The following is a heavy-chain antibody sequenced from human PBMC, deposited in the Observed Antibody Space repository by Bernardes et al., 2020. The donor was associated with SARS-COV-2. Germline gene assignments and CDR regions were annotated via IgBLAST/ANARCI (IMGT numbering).Heavy chain of an antibody. Sequence: GGSLRLSCAASGITVSYYAMSWVRQAPGKGLEWVSAISGSGDTTYYADSVKGHFTISRDNSKNTLYLQMNSLRADDTAVYYCAKGGSYSPSHDYGDYLYYFDYWGQGTLVTVSS. V-gene: IGHV3-23*01. CDR2: ISGSGDTT. J-gene: IGHJ4*02. CDR1: GITVSYYA. CDR3: AKGGSYSPSHDYGDYLYYFDY. D-gene: IGHD4-17*01.